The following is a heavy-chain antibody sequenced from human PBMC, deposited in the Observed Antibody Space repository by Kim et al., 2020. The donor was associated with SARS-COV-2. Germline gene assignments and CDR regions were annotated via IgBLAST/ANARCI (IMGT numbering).Heavy chain of an antibody. Sequence: ASVKVSCKASGYTFTSYPFHWVRQAPGQRLEWMGWIDADNGNTKYSQKFQGRVTITRDTSATTAYMELSSLRSEDTAVYYCARYEDYWGHGTLVTVSS. V-gene: IGHV1-3*01. CDR1: GYTFTSYP. D-gene: IGHD3-16*01. J-gene: IGHJ4*01. CDR2: IDADNGNT. CDR3: ARYEDY.